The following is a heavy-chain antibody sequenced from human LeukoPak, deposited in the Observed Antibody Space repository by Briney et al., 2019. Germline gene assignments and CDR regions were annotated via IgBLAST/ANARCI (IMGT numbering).Heavy chain of an antibody. Sequence: GGSLRLSCAASGFTFSSYAMSWVRQAPGKGLEWVSAICGSGGSTYYADSVKGRFTISRDNSKNTLYLQMNSLRAEDTAVYYCAKDQDYGDYVFDYWGQGTLVTVSS. J-gene: IGHJ4*02. D-gene: IGHD4-17*01. CDR1: GFTFSSYA. V-gene: IGHV3-23*01. CDR2: ICGSGGST. CDR3: AKDQDYGDYVFDY.